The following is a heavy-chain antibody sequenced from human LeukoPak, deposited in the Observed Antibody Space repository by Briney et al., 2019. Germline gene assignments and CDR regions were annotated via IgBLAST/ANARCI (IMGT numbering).Heavy chain of an antibody. CDR2: MSFDGSNK. Sequence: GGSLRLSCAASGFTFSSYGMHWVRQAPGKGLEWVAVMSFDGSNKYYADSVKGRFTISRDNSKNTLYLQMNSLRAEDTAVYYCAKERPLRGSGGSCNAFDYWGQGTLVTVSS. V-gene: IGHV3-30*18. CDR3: AKERPLRGSGGSCNAFDY. D-gene: IGHD2-15*01. CDR1: GFTFSSYG. J-gene: IGHJ4*02.